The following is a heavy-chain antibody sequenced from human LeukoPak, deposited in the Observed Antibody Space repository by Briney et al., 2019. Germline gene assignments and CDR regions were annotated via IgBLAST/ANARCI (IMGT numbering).Heavy chain of an antibody. Sequence: SETLSLTCTVSGGSISSSSYYWGWIRQPPGKGLEWIGSIYYSGSTYYNPSLKSRVTISVDTSKTQFSLKRSSLTAAATAVYYCASQTISIVVPAAILSSSIAVAGTWDYWGQGTLVTVSS. D-gene: IGHD2-2*01. CDR2: IYYSGST. J-gene: IGHJ4*02. CDR1: GGSISSSSYY. CDR3: ASQTISIVVPAAILSSSIAVAGTWDY. V-gene: IGHV4-39*01.